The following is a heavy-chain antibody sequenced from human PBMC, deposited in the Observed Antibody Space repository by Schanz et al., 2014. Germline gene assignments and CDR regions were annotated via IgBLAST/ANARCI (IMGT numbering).Heavy chain of an antibody. Sequence: EVQLVESGGGLVQPGGSLRLSCAASGFTFRNYGMSWVRQAPGKGLEWVSTIYSSGSTYYADSVKGRFTISRDNAKNSLFLQMNSLSAEDTAVYYCAKVAPAATYLDSWGLGTLVTVSS. D-gene: IGHD2-2*01. CDR1: GFTFRNYG. CDR3: AKVAPAATYLDS. V-gene: IGHV3-23*05. CDR2: IYSSGST. J-gene: IGHJ4*02.